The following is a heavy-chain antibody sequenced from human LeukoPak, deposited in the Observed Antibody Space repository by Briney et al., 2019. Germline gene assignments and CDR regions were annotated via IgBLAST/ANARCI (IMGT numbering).Heavy chain of an antibody. CDR3: ARGERLGPDY. J-gene: IGHJ4*02. Sequence: SETLSLTCTVSGGPITGYYWSWIRQPPGNGLEWIGYIHHTGSTNYNPSLKSRVTISVDTSQNQLSLKLSSVTVADTAVYYCARGERLGPDYWGQGTLVTVSS. CDR2: IHHTGST. V-gene: IGHV4-59*01. D-gene: IGHD1-1*01. CDR1: GGPITGYY.